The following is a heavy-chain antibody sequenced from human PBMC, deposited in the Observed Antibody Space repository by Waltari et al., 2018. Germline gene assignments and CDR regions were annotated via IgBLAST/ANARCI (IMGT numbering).Heavy chain of an antibody. V-gene: IGHV3-53*01. J-gene: IGHJ4*02. Sequence: EVQLVESGGGLIQPGGSLRLSCAASGFTVSSTYMSWVRQAPGKGLEWVSVIYSGGSTYYADSVKGRFTISRDNSKNTLYLQMNSLRAEDTAVYYCAREDRTHHQGEGYFDYWGQGTLVTVSS. CDR3: AREDRTHHQGEGYFDY. CDR2: IYSGGST. CDR1: GFTVSSTY. D-gene: IGHD3-16*01.